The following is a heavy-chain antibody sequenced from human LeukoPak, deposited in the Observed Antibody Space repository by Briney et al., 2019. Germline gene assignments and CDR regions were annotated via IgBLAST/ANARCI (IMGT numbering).Heavy chain of an antibody. CDR3: AKGSGSGWYGWFAP. J-gene: IGHJ5*02. Sequence: GGSLRLSCAASGFTFAIYGMRWVRQAPGKGLEWVAFIWPDGRNEFYVDSVKGRFSISRDNSNNTLYLHMKSLRAEDTALYYCAKGSGSGWYGWFAPWDQGTLVTVSS. CDR1: GFTFAIYG. V-gene: IGHV3-30*02. D-gene: IGHD6-19*01. CDR2: IWPDGRNE.